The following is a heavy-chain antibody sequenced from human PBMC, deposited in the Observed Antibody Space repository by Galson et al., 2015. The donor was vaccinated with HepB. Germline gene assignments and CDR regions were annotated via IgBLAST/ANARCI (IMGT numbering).Heavy chain of an antibody. J-gene: IGHJ6*02. CDR1: GSAFINYD. D-gene: IGHD2-2*02. CDR3: VRGDIVVVPVAIRGYGMDV. Sequence: SVKVSCKASGSAFINYDINWVRQATGQGLEWMGWMNPESGNTGYAQKFQGRVTMTRNSSITTAYLELSRLRSEDTAVYYCVRGDIVVVPVAIRGYGMDVWGQGTTVTVSS. CDR2: MNPESGNT. V-gene: IGHV1-8*01.